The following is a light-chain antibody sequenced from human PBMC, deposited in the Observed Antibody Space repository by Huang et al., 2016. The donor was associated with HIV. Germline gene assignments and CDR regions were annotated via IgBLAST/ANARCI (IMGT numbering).Light chain of an antibody. CDR2: AAS. CDR1: QSITTY. V-gene: IGKV1-39*01. J-gene: IGKJ5*01. CDR3: QQSSTTPIT. Sequence: DIQMTQSPSSLSASVGDRVTITCRASQSITTYLNWYQQKPGKAPKRLIYAASSLQSGVPERFSGHGSGTDFTLTISSLQPEDFATYYCQQSSTTPITFGQGTRLEIK.